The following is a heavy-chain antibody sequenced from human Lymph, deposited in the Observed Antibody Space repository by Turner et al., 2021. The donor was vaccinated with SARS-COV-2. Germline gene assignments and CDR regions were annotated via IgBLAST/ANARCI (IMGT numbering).Heavy chain of an antibody. CDR3: ARDDREFWSGYYTHYYYYGMDV. Sequence: QVQLLVSGGGVVQPGRSLRLSCASSGFTFSSYAMHWVRQAQGKGLEWVAVISYDGSNKNYADSVKGRFTISRDNSKNTLNLQMNSQRAEDTAVYYCARDDREFWSGYYTHYYYYGMDVWGQGTTVTVSS. D-gene: IGHD3-3*01. J-gene: IGHJ6*02. CDR2: ISYDGSNK. CDR1: GFTFSSYA. V-gene: IGHV3-30*04.